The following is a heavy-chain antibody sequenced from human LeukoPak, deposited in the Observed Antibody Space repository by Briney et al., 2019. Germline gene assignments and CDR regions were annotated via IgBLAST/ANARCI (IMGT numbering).Heavy chain of an antibody. V-gene: IGHV4-34*01. CDR1: GGSFSGYY. Sequence: SETLSLTCAVYGGSFSGYYWSWIRQPPGKGLEWIGEINHSGSTNYNPSLKSRVTISVDTSKNQFSLKMSSVTAADTAVYYCARDPSNSAFKGMQGGDYWGQGTLVAVSS. CDR2: INHSGST. J-gene: IGHJ4*02. D-gene: IGHD3-16*01. CDR3: ARDPSNSAFKGMQGGDY.